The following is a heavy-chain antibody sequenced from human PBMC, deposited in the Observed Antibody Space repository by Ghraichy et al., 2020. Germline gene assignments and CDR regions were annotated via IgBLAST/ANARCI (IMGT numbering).Heavy chain of an antibody. CDR1: GGSLSSINYY. D-gene: IGHD4-17*01. V-gene: IGHV4-39*01. J-gene: IGHJ4*02. Sequence: SETLSLTCTVSGGSLSSINYYWGWVRQPPGKGLEWIATINYSGTTYYNPSLRSRVTISVDTSKNQFSLNLSSVTAADTAVYYCARSSPGDYEYFDSWGQGTLVTVSS. CDR3: ARSSPGDYEYFDS. CDR2: INYSGTT.